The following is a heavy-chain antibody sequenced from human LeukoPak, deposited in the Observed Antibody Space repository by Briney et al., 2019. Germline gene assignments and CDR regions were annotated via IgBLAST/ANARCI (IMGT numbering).Heavy chain of an antibody. Sequence: PGGSLRLPCAASGFTFSGSAMHWVRQASGKGLEWVGRIRSKANSYATAYAASVKGRFTISRDDSKNTAYLQMNSLKTEDTAVYYCTASVLYVDTAMEIDYWGQGTLVTVSS. CDR3: TASVLYVDTAMEIDY. CDR1: GFTFSGSA. CDR2: IRSKANSYAT. J-gene: IGHJ4*02. D-gene: IGHD5-18*01. V-gene: IGHV3-73*01.